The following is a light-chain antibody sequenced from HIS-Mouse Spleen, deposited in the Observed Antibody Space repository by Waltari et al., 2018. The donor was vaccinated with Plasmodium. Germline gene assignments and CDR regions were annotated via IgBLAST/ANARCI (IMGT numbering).Light chain of an antibody. J-gene: IGKJ1*01. CDR1: QGISSW. Sequence: DIQMTQSPSSVSSSVGDRVTIPCRASQGISSWLAWDQPKTGKAPKLLNYAASSMQTGVPARFSGSGSGTEFTLTISSLQSEDFAAYYCQQDNSCPCTFGPGTKVEIK. V-gene: IGKV1-12*01. CDR2: AAS. CDR3: QQDNSCPCT.